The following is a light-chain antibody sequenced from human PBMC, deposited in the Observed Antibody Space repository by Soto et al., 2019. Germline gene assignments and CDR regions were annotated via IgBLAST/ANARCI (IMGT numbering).Light chain of an antibody. CDR3: QQSYSTAWT. V-gene: IGKV1-39*01. CDR2: AAS. J-gene: IGKJ1*01. CDR1: QSISSY. Sequence: DIQRTHPPSSLSESVGDRFTITCRASQSISSYLNWYQRKPGKAPKLLIYAASSLQSGVPSRFSGSGSGTDFTLTISSLQPEDFATYSCQQSYSTAWTFGQGPTV.